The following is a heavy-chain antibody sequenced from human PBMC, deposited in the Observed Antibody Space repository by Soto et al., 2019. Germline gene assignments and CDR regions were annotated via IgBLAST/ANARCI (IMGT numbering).Heavy chain of an antibody. CDR2: IVVGSGNT. CDR1: GFTFTSSA. V-gene: IGHV1-58*01. D-gene: IGHD3-3*01. J-gene: IGHJ5*02. CDR3: AEVIFLEWLSWFDP. Sequence: QTQLVQSGPEVKKPGTSVKVSCKASGFTFTSSAVQWVRQARGQRLELIGWIVVGSGNTNYAQKFQERVTITRDMSTSTAYMELSSLRSEDTAVYYCAEVIFLEWLSWFDPWGQGTLVTVSS.